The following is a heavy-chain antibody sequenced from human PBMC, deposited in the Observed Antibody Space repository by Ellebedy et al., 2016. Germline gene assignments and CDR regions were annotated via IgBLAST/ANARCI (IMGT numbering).Heavy chain of an antibody. CDR2: IYPGDSDT. CDR3: ARLRYCSGGSCYSPHYFDY. V-gene: IGHV5-51*01. J-gene: IGHJ4*02. Sequence: GSLRLSXKGSGYSFTSYWIGWVRQMPGQGLEWMGIIYPGDSDTRYSPSFQGQVTISADKSISTAYLQWSSLKASDTAMYYCARLRYCSGGSCYSPHYFDYWGQGTLVTVSS. D-gene: IGHD2-15*01. CDR1: GYSFTSYW.